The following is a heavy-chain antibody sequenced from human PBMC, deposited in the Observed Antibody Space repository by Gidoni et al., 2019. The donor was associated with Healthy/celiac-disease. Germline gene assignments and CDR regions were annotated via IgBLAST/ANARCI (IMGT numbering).Heavy chain of an antibody. V-gene: IGHV1-24*01. Sequence: QVQLVQSGAEMKKPGASVKVSCKVSGYTLTELSMHWVRQAPGKGLEWMGGFDPEDGETIYAQKFQGRVTMTEDTSTDTAYMELSSLRSEDTAVYYCATDLVAAAGYYYYYGMDVWGQGTTVTVSS. CDR1: GYTLTELS. D-gene: IGHD6-13*01. CDR3: ATDLVAAAGYYYYYGMDV. J-gene: IGHJ6*02. CDR2: FDPEDGET.